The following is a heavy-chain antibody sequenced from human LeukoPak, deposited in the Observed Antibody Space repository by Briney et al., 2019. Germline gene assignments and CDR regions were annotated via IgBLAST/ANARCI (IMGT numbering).Heavy chain of an antibody. D-gene: IGHD7-27*01. J-gene: IGHJ4*02. CDR3: AKALGPSYFAS. V-gene: IGHV3-30-3*01. Sequence: PGGSLRLSCAASGLTFSSYAMHWVRQAPGKGLEWVAVISYDGSNKYYADSVKGRFTISRDNSKNTLYLQMDSLRAEDTAIYYCAKALGPSYFASWGQGTLVTVSS. CDR2: ISYDGSNK. CDR1: GLTFSSYA.